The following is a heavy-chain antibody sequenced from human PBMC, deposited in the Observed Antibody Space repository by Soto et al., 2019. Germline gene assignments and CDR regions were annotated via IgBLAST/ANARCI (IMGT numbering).Heavy chain of an antibody. CDR2: IHSDGSST. Sequence: GGSLRLSCAASGFTFSSYWMHWVRQAPGKGLVWVSRIHSDGSSTSYADSVKGRFTISRDNAKNTLYLQMNSLRAEDTAVYYCARVVNYDDSSGYYYFDYWGQGTMVTVSS. J-gene: IGHJ4*02. V-gene: IGHV3-74*01. CDR1: GFTFSSYW. CDR3: ARVVNYDDSSGYYYFDY. D-gene: IGHD3-22*01.